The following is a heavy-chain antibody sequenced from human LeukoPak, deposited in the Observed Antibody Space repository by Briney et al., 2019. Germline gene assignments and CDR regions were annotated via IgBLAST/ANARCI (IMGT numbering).Heavy chain of an antibody. V-gene: IGHV6-1*01. CDR2: TYYRSKWKQ. Sequence: SQTLALTCVISGVSVSSNSACWNWIRQSPSRGLEWLGRTYYRSKWKQDYAASVKSRISINPDPSKNQSSLQLNSVAPDDPAVYYVSREGRGAEAAFDYWGQGTMVTVSS. J-gene: IGHJ4*02. D-gene: IGHD6-19*01. CDR1: GVSVSSNSAC. CDR3: SREGRGAEAAFDY.